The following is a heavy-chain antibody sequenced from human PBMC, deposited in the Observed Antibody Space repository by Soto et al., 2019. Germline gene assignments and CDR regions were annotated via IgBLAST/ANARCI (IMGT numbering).Heavy chain of an antibody. Sequence: ASVKVSCKASGYTFTRSGISWVRQAPGQALEWMGWITPFNGNTNYAQKFQDRVTITRDRSMSTAYMELSSLRSEDTAMYYCARSRGYNSPFDYWGQGTLVTVSS. CDR1: GYTFTRSG. CDR2: ITPFNGNT. D-gene: IGHD5-12*01. CDR3: ARSRGYNSPFDY. J-gene: IGHJ4*02. V-gene: IGHV1-45*02.